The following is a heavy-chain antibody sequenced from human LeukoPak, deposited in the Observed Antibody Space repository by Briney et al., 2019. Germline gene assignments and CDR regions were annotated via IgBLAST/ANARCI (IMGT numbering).Heavy chain of an antibody. CDR2: MYYSGST. J-gene: IGHJ5*02. D-gene: IGHD3-22*01. CDR1: SGSISSGDYY. V-gene: IGHV4-30-4*01. CDR3: ARPYYYDSRIDP. Sequence: SETLSLTCTVSSGSISSGDYYWSWIRQPPGKGLEWIAYMYYSGSTNYNPSLKSRVTMSADTSKNQLSLKLSSVTAADTAVYYCARPYYYDSRIDPWGQGILVTVSS.